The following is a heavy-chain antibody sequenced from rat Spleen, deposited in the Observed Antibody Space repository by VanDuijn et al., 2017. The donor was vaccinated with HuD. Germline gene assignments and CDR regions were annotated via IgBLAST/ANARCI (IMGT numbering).Heavy chain of an antibody. CDR1: GFTFSSYW. V-gene: IGHV5-58*01. Sequence: EVQLVETGGGLVQPGKSLKLSCVASGFTFSSYWMYWVRQAPGKGLEWVSSISNDGVNTYYPDSVKGRFTISRDNAKSTLYLQMNSLRSEDTATYYCTRMDAWGQGASVTVSS. J-gene: IGHJ4*01. CDR2: ISNDGVNT. CDR3: TRMDA.